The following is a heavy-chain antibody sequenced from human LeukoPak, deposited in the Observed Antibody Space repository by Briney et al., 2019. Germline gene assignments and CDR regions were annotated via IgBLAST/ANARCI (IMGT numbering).Heavy chain of an antibody. Sequence: SGGSLRLSCAASGFTFSSYAMSWVRQAPGKGLEWVSAISGSGGSTYYADSVKGRFTISRDNSKNTLYLQMNSLRAEDTAVYYCARDGNFWSGYYTPLGYYYMDVWGKGTTVTVSS. CDR1: GFTFSSYA. J-gene: IGHJ6*03. V-gene: IGHV3-23*01. CDR2: ISGSGGST. CDR3: ARDGNFWSGYYTPLGYYYMDV. D-gene: IGHD3-3*01.